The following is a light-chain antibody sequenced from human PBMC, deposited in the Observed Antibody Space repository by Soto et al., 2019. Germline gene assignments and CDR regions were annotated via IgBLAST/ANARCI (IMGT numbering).Light chain of an antibody. Sequence: QSALTQPASVSGSPGQSITISCTGTSNDIGGYNFVSWYQQHPGKAPKLKIYDVSDRPSGVSNRFSGSKSGNTASLTISGLQAEDEADYYCSSYRSITTSYVFGTGTKLTVL. J-gene: IGLJ1*01. V-gene: IGLV2-14*01. CDR2: DVS. CDR1: SNDIGGYNF. CDR3: SSYRSITTSYV.